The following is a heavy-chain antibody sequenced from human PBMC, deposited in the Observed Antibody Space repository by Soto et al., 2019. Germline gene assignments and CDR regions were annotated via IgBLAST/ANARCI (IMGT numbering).Heavy chain of an antibody. CDR3: AKETYSGPLDY. CDR1: GFTFSSYG. Sequence: QVQLVESGGGVVQPGRSLRLSCAASGFTFSSYGMHWVRQAPGKGLEWVAVISYDGSNKYYADSVKGRFTISRDNSKNPLYLKMSSLGAEDTAVYYCAKETYSGPLDYWGQGTLVTVSS. CDR2: ISYDGSNK. V-gene: IGHV3-30*18. D-gene: IGHD2-15*01. J-gene: IGHJ4*02.